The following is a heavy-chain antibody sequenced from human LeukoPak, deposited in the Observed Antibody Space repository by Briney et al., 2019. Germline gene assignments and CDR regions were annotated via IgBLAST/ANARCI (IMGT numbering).Heavy chain of an antibody. CDR3: ARDVETALLITTQIKPFDY. J-gene: IGHJ4*02. V-gene: IGHV3-73*01. CDR2: IRSKADSYAT. Sequence: GGSLRLSCAASGFTFSGSAMHWVRQASGKGLEWVGRIRSKADSYATAYAASVKGRFTISRDDSKNTAYLQMNSLRAEDTAVYYCARDVETALLITTQIKPFDYWGQGTLVTVSS. D-gene: IGHD5-18*01. CDR1: GFTFSGSA.